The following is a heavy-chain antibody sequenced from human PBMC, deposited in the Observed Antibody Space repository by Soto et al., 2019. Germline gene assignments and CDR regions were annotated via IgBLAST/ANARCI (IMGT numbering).Heavy chain of an antibody. D-gene: IGHD1-7*01. CDR3: ARVPTDINWNYHTSTRGPFDY. J-gene: IGHJ4*02. V-gene: IGHV1-69*13. Sequence: GASVKVSCKASGGTFSSYAISWVRQAPGQGLEWMGGIIPIFGTANYAQKFQGRVTITADESTSTAYMELSSLRSEDTAVYYCARVPTDINWNYHTSTRGPFDYWGQGTLVTVSS. CDR2: IIPIFGTA. CDR1: GGTFSSYA.